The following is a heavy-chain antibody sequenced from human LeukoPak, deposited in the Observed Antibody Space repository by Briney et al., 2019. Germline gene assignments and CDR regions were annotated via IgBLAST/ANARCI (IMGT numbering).Heavy chain of an antibody. J-gene: IGHJ4*02. D-gene: IGHD2/OR15-2a*01. Sequence: GGSLRLSCAASGFTFSAYSLRWVRQAPGKGLEWLSYISSTGGTIYYAGSVKGRFTISRDNAKNSLYLQMNSLRAEDTAVYYCVGSKAPFFYFDYWGQGILVTVSS. CDR1: GFTFSAYS. V-gene: IGHV3-48*01. CDR2: ISSTGGTI. CDR3: VGSKAPFFYFDY.